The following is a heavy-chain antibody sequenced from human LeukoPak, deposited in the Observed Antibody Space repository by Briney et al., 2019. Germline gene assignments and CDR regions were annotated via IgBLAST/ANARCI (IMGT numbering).Heavy chain of an antibody. CDR1: GFTFGDYS. CDR3: AKGLHGVSFSFDY. Sequence: PGGSLRLSCAASGFTFGDYSMHWVRQTPGKGLKWVSLINGDALTAHYGDSVRGRFTISRNNSKNSLYLQMNGLRTEDTAFYYCAKGLHGVSFSFDYWGRGTLVTVSS. CDR2: INGDALTA. J-gene: IGHJ4*02. V-gene: IGHV3-43*02. D-gene: IGHD5-24*01.